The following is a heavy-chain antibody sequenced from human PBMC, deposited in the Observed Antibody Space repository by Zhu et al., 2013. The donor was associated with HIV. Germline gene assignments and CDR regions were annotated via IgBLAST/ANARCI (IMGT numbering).Heavy chain of an antibody. CDR1: GGTFSSYA. D-gene: IGHD6-19*01. J-gene: IGHJ5*02. CDR2: IIPIFGTA. CDR3: ARGAAVAGQGGPNWFDP. Sequence: QVQLVQSGAEVKKPGSSVKVSCKASGGTFSSYAISWVRQAPGQGLEWMGGIIPIFGTANYAQKFQGRVTITADESTSTAYMELSSLRSEDTAVYYCARGAAVAGQGGPNWFDPWGRGNPGHRLL. V-gene: IGHV1-69*01.